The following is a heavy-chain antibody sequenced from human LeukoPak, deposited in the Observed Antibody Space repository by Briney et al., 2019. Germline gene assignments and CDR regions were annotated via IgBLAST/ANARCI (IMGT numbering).Heavy chain of an antibody. CDR2: INHSGST. Sequence: KPSETLSLTCAVYGGSFSGYYWSWIRQPPGKGLEWIGEINHSGSTNYNPSLKSRVTISVDTSKNQFSLKLSSVTVADAAVYYCASLPLGYCSSTSCQRDYWGQGTLVTVSS. CDR3: ASLPLGYCSSTSCQRDY. D-gene: IGHD2-2*01. J-gene: IGHJ4*02. CDR1: GGSFSGYY. V-gene: IGHV4-34*01.